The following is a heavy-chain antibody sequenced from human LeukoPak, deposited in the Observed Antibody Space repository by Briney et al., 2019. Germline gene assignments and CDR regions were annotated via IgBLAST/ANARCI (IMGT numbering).Heavy chain of an antibody. CDR2: IYTSGST. J-gene: IGHJ1*01. V-gene: IGHV4-61*02. Sequence: SETLSLTCTVSGGSISSGSYYWSWIRQPAGKGLEWIGRIYTSGSTNYNPSLKSRVTISVDTSKNQFSLKLSSVTAADTAVYYCARGSRYYDSSGYPEYFQHWGQGTLVTVSS. D-gene: IGHD3-22*01. CDR3: ARGSRYYDSSGYPEYFQH. CDR1: GGSISSGSYY.